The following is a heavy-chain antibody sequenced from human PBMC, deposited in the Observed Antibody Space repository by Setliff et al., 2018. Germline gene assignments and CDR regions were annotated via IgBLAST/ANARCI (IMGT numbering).Heavy chain of an antibody. CDR3: ARCSSWHGHYPHFNY. Sequence: SVKVSCKASGGTFRSDGFNWVRQAPGQGLEWMGRIIPVFGTAKYAQKFQGKVTISADESTSTAYMELNSLTYEDTAIYYCARCSSWHGHYPHFNYWGQGTLVTVSS. D-gene: IGHD6-13*01. CDR1: GGTFRSDG. J-gene: IGHJ4*02. CDR2: IIPVFGTA. V-gene: IGHV1-69*13.